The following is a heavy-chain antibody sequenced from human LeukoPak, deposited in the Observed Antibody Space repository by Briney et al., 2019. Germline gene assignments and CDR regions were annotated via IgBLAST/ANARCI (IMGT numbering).Heavy chain of an antibody. CDR1: GFTFSGYA. CDR3: AKSTLMIVVAYDAFDT. D-gene: IGHD3-22*01. CDR2: ISGNGGST. V-gene: IGHV3-23*01. Sequence: VGSLRLSCAASGFTFSGYAMSWVRQAPGKGLEWVSAISGNGGSTYYVDSVKGRFTISRDNSKNTVFLQMNSLRAEDTAVYYCAKSTLMIVVAYDAFDTWGQGTMVTVSS. J-gene: IGHJ3*02.